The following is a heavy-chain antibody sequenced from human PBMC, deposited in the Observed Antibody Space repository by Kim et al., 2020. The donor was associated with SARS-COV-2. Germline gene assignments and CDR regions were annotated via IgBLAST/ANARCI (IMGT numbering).Heavy chain of an antibody. J-gene: IGHJ4*02. V-gene: IGHV3-23*01. CDR2: IIGTGATT. CDR1: GFTFGNFA. Sequence: GGSLRLSCAVSGFTFGNFAMSWVRQAPGKGLEWVSGIIGTGATTYYADSVKGRFTISRDNSKTTLYVQMNSLRADDTALYYCAKDRPYTYLASTFDYWGQGTLVTVSS. D-gene: IGHD5-18*01. CDR3: AKDRPYTYLASTFDY.